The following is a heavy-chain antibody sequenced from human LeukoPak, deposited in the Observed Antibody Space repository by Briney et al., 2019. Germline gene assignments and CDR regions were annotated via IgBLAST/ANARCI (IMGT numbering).Heavy chain of an antibody. CDR2: IRGSGDT. D-gene: IGHD3-3*01. CDR3: AKTFPYGTTWYGFCDY. CDR1: GSPFSNNV. J-gene: IGHJ4*02. Sequence: GGSLRLSCAASGSPFSNNVMSWVRQAPGRGLDWLSAIRGSGDTYYADSVKGRFTISRDNSKNMLYLQMNSLRAEDTAVYYCAKTFPYGTTWYGFCDYWGQGALVTVSS. V-gene: IGHV3-23*01.